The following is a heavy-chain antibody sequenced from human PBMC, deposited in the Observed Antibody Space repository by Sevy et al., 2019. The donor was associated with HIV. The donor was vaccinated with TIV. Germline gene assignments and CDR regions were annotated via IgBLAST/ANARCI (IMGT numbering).Heavy chain of an antibody. V-gene: IGHV1-69*13. CDR1: GGTFSSYA. D-gene: IGHD3-10*01. Sequence: ASVKVSCKASGGTFSSYAISWVRQAPGQGLEWMGGIIPIFGTANYPQKFQGRVTITADESTVTAYMELSSLRSEETAVYYCARARVFLGVIITFDYWGQGTLVTVSS. CDR2: IIPIFGTA. CDR3: ARARVFLGVIITFDY. J-gene: IGHJ4*02.